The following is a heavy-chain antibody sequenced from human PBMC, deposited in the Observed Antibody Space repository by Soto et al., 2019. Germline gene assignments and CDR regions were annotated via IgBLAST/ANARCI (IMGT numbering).Heavy chain of an antibody. D-gene: IGHD3-3*01. CDR2: IYPGDSDT. CDR3: ARRNPHYDFWSGHPGGMDV. Sequence: PGESLKISCKGSGYSFTIYWIGWVLQMPWKGLEWMGIIYPGDSDTRYSPSFQGQVTISADKSISTAYLQWSSLKASDTAMYYCARRNPHYDFWSGHPGGMDVWDQGTTVTVSS. CDR1: GYSFTIYW. J-gene: IGHJ6*02. V-gene: IGHV5-51*01.